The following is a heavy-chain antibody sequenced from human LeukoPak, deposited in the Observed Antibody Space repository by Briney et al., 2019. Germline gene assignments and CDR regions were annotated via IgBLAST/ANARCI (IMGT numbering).Heavy chain of an antibody. Sequence: GASVKVSCKASGGTFSSYAISWVRQAPGQGLEWMGGIIPIFGTANYAQKFQGRGTITADESTSTAYMELSSLRSEDTAVYYCAGLAARPLEGMDVWGQGTTVTVSS. CDR3: AGLAARPLEGMDV. J-gene: IGHJ6*02. CDR2: IIPIFGTA. CDR1: GGTFSSYA. D-gene: IGHD6-6*01. V-gene: IGHV1-69*13.